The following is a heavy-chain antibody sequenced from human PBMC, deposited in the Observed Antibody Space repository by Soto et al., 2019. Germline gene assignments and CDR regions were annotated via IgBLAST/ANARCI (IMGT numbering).Heavy chain of an antibody. CDR2: ISHDGSNK. CDR1: GFTFSTYT. V-gene: IGHV3-30*04. D-gene: IGHD3-10*01. Sequence: QVQLVESGGGVVQPGRSLRRSCAASGFTFSTYTIHWVRQAPGKGLEWVAVISHDGSNKYYADSVKGRFTISRDNSKNTLYLQVNSLRVEDTAVYYCARERVTYGSGSYYGYWGQGTLVTVSS. CDR3: ARERVTYGSGSYYGY. J-gene: IGHJ4*02.